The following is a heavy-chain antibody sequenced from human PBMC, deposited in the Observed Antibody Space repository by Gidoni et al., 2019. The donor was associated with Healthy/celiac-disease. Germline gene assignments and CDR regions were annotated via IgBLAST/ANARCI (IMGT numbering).Heavy chain of an antibody. V-gene: IGHV1-69*01. CDR1: GSTFSSYA. J-gene: IGHJ4*02. CDR3: AREKELERRNYFDY. CDR2: IIPIFGTA. D-gene: IGHD1-1*01. Sequence: GSTFSSYAISWVRQAPGQGLEWMGGIIPIFGTANKAQKCQGRVTITADESTSTAYMELSSLRSEDTAVYYCAREKELERRNYFDYWGQGTLVTVSS.